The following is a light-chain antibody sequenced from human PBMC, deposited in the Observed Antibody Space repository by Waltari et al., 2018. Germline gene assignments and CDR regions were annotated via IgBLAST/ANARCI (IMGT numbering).Light chain of an antibody. CDR2: SNN. J-gene: IGLJ2*01. V-gene: IGLV1-44*01. CDR3: ATWDDSLNGL. CDR1: SSNIGSKS. Sequence: QSVLTQPPSVSGPPGQRVSISCSGSSSNIGSKSVNWYQQVPGTAPKLLIYSNNQWPSGVPDRFSGSKSGTSASLAISGLQSEDEADYYCATWDDSLNGLFGGGTKLTVL.